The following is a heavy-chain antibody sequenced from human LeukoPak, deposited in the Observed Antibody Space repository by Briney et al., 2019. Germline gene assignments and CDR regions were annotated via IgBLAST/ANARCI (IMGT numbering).Heavy chain of an antibody. J-gene: IGHJ3*02. CDR1: GGSISSYY. CDR2: IYTSGST. Sequence: SETLSPTCTVSGGSISSYYWNWIRQPAGKGLEWIGRIYTSGSTNYNPSLKSRVTMSVDTSKNQFSLKLSSVTAADTAVYYCASLYRGNQLLVRRDAFDIWGQGTMVTVSS. CDR3: ASLYRGNQLLVRRDAFDI. D-gene: IGHD2-2*01. V-gene: IGHV4-4*07.